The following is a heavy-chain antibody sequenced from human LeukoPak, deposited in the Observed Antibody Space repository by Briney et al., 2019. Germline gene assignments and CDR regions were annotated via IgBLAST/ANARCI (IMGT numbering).Heavy chain of an antibody. V-gene: IGHV1-18*01. CDR1: GGTFSSHA. Sequence: ASVKVSCKASGGTFSSHAISWVRQAPGQGLEWMGWISAYNGNTNYAQKLQGRVTMTTDTSTSTAYMELRSLRSDDTAVYYCARDRLRFLEWLRIDAFDIWGQGTMVTVSS. CDR2: ISAYNGNT. CDR3: ARDRLRFLEWLRIDAFDI. D-gene: IGHD3-3*01. J-gene: IGHJ3*02.